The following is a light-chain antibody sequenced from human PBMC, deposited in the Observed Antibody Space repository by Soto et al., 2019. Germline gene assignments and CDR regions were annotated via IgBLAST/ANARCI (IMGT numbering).Light chain of an antibody. Sequence: QTVVTQEPSLTVSPGETGTLTCGSSTGAVTSGHYSYWFQQKPGQAPRTLIYHTSNKHSWTPARFSGSLFGGKAALTLSGAQPEDEAEYYSLLFYSGPGVFGGGTKLTVL. CDR2: HTS. J-gene: IGLJ2*01. CDR3: LLFYSGPGV. V-gene: IGLV7-46*01. CDR1: TGAVTSGHY.